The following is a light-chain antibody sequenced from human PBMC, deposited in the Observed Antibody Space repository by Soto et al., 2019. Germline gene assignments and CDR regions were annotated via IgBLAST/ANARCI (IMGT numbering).Light chain of an antibody. CDR1: QSVRSNY. CDR2: NSS. CDR3: QQYGSSPT. V-gene: IGKV3-20*01. Sequence: ETVLTQSPGTLSLSPGERATLSCRASQSVRSNYLAWYQQKPGQAPRLLIYNSSTRATGIPDRFSGSGSGTDFTLTISRLEPEDFAVYYCQQYGSSPTFGQGTKVDIK. J-gene: IGKJ1*01.